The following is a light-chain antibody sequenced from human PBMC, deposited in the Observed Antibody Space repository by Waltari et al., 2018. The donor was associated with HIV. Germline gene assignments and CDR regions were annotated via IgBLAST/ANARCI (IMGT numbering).Light chain of an antibody. CDR2: GKN. Sequence: SSELTQDPAVSVALGQTVRITCQGDSLRSYYASWYQQKQGQAPVLVIYGKNNRPSGSPDRFSGSSSGNTASLTITGAQAEDEADYYCNSRDSSGNHLGVVFGGGTKLTVL. J-gene: IGLJ2*01. CDR3: NSRDSSGNHLGVV. CDR1: SLRSYY. V-gene: IGLV3-19*01.